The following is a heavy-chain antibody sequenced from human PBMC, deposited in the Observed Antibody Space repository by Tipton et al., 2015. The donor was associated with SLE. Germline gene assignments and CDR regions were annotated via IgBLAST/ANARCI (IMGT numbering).Heavy chain of an antibody. D-gene: IGHD1-1*01. V-gene: IGHV3-23*03. CDR1: GFTFSSYA. CDR2: IYSGGSST. CDR3: AKSELGKHPFVF. Sequence: SLRLSCAASGFTFSSYAMSWVRQAPGKGLEWVSVIYSGGSSTYYADSVKGRFTISRDNSKNTLYLQMNSLRAEDTAVYYCAKSELGKHPFVFWGQGTLVTVPS. J-gene: IGHJ4*02.